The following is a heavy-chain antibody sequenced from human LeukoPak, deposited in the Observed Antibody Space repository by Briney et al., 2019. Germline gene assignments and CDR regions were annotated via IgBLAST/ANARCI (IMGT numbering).Heavy chain of an antibody. V-gene: IGHV4-34*01. CDR2: INHSGST. CDR3: ARGQIRYDSSGYYRRVGNWFDP. Sequence: PSETLSLTCAVYGGSFSGYYWSWIRQPPGKGLEWIGEINHSGSTNYNPSLKSRVTISVDTSKNQFSLKLSSVTAAGTAVYYCARGQIRYDSSGYYRRVGNWFDPWGQGTLVTVSS. CDR1: GGSFSGYY. D-gene: IGHD3-22*01. J-gene: IGHJ5*02.